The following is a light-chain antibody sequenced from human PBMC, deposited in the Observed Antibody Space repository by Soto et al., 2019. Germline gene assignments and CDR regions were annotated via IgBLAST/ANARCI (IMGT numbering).Light chain of an antibody. J-gene: IGLJ2*01. CDR3: SSYAGSNNYVV. Sequence: QSALTQPPSASGSPGQSVTISCTGTSSDVGGYDRVSWYQQHPGKVPKLMIYEVSNRPSGVPDRFSASKSGNTASLTVSGLQTEDEADYYCSSYAGSNNYVVFGGGTKLTVL. CDR2: EVS. CDR1: SSDVGGYDR. V-gene: IGLV2-8*01.